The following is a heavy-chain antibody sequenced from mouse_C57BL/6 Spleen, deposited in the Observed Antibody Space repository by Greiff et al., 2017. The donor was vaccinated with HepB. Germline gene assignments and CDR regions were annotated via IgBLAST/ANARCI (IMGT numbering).Heavy chain of an antibody. CDR3: ARSDDGYYPWLAY. J-gene: IGHJ3*01. D-gene: IGHD2-3*01. Sequence: QVQLQQPGAELVKPGASVKLSCKASGYTFTSYWMHWVTQRPGQGLEWIGMIHPNSGSTNYNEKFKSKATLTVDKSSSTAYMQLSSLTSEDSAVYYCARSDDGYYPWLAYWGQGTLVTVSA. V-gene: IGHV1-64*01. CDR2: IHPNSGST. CDR1: GYTFTSYW.